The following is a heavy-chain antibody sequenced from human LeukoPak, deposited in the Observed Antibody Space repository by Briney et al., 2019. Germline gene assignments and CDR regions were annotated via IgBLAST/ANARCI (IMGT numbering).Heavy chain of an antibody. CDR3: AKPVIPSAYQGTYYMDV. CDR1: GLISSSYG. CDR2: IRHDESKI. J-gene: IGHJ6*03. D-gene: IGHD3-16*01. Sequence: GGSLRLSCAASGLISSSYGMHWVRQAPGEGLEWVAYIRHDESKIFYADSVKGRFTISRDNSKNTLYLQMHSLRAEDTALYYCAKPVIPSAYQGTYYMDVWGKGTTVTVSS. V-gene: IGHV3-30*02.